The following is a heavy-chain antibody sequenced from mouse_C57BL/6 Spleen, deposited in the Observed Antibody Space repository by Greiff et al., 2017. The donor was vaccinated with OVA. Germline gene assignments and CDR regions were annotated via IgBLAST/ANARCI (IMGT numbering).Heavy chain of an antibody. Sequence: QVQLQQSGAELVRPGASVTLSCKASGYTFTDYEMHWVKQTPVHGLEWIGAIDPETGGTAYNQKFKGKAILTADKSSSTAYMELRSLTSEDSAVYYCTRVITTVVATPFDYWGQGTTLTVSS. CDR1: GYTFTDYE. CDR2: IDPETGGT. V-gene: IGHV1-15*01. J-gene: IGHJ2*01. D-gene: IGHD1-1*01. CDR3: TRVITTVVATPFDY.